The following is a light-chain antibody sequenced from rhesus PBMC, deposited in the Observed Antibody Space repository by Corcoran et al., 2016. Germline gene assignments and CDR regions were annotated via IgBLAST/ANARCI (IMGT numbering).Light chain of an antibody. Sequence: DIQMTQSPSSLSASVGDRVTVTCRASQGINKELSWYHQKPGTAPTLLIYAASSLQKGVSSRVSGSGAGTDFTLTISSLQPEDVATYYCLRDYTTPWTFGQGTKVELK. CDR3: LRDYTTPWT. CDR1: QGINKE. J-gene: IGKJ1*01. V-gene: IGKV1-94*01. CDR2: AAS.